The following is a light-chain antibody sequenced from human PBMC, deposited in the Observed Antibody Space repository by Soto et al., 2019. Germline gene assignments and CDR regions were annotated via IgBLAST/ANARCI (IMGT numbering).Light chain of an antibody. CDR1: QSVSSSY. J-gene: IGKJ1*01. CDR3: QPPWT. CDR2: GAS. Sequence: EIVLTQSPGTLSLSPGERATLSCRASQSVSSSYLAWYQQKPGQAPRLLIYGASSRATGIPDRFSGSGSGTDFTLTISRLEPEDFEVYSCQPPWTFGQGTNVEIK. V-gene: IGKV3-20*01.